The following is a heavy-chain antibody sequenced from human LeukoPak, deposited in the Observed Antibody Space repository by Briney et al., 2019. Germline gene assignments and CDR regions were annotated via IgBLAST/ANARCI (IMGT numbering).Heavy chain of an antibody. CDR1: GGTFSSYA. CDR3: ARGSAGFGELYPPDY. D-gene: IGHD3-10*01. J-gene: IGHJ4*02. CDR2: IIPIFGTA. Sequence: ASVKVSCKASGGTFSSYAISWVRQAPGQGLEWMGGIIPIFGTANYAQKFQGRVTITTDESTSTAYMELSSLRSEDTAVYYCARGSAGFGELYPPDYWGQGTQVTVSS. V-gene: IGHV1-69*05.